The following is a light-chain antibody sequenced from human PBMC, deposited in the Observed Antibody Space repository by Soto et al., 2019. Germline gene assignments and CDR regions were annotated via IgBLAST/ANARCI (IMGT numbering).Light chain of an antibody. CDR2: DNN. Sequence: QSVLTQPPSVSAAPGQKVTISCSGSSSNIGNNYVSWYQQLPGTVPKLLIYDNNKRPSGTPDRFSGSKSGTSATLGITGLQTGDEADYYCGTWDSSLSAGVFGTGTKVTVL. J-gene: IGLJ1*01. CDR3: GTWDSSLSAGV. CDR1: SSNIGNNY. V-gene: IGLV1-51*01.